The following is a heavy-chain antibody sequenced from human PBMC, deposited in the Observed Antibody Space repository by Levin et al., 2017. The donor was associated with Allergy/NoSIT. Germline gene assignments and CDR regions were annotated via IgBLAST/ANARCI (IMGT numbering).Heavy chain of an antibody. Sequence: RAGGSLRLSCAASGFTFSGSTMHWVRQASGKGLDWVGRIRSKANDYATAYAASVKGRFSISRDDSKNTAYLQMNSLVTDDTAVYYCARLTEAYCGGDCKNAFDIWGQGTMVTVSS. CDR2: IRSKANDYAT. V-gene: IGHV3-73*01. CDR1: GFTFSGST. CDR3: ARLTEAYCGGDCKNAFDI. D-gene: IGHD2-21*02. J-gene: IGHJ3*02.